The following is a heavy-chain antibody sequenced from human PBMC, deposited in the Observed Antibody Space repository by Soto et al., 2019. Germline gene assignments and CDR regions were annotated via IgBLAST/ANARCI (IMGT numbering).Heavy chain of an antibody. D-gene: IGHD2-8*01. CDR3: VSQRTSVLTQAYFDY. CDR1: GGSVSNSNYY. Sequence: KPSETLSLTCTVSGGSVSNSNYYWGWIRQPPGKGLEWIGSVYYRGRSYSKSSVKSRVTISVDTSKNQFSLNLNSVTASDTAVYFCVSQRTSVLTQAYFDYWGPGALVTVSS. J-gene: IGHJ4*02. V-gene: IGHV4-39*01. CDR2: VYYRGRS.